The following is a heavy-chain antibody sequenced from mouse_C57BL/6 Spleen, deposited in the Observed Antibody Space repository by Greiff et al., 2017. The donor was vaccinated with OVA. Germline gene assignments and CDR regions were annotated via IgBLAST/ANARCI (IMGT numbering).Heavy chain of an antibody. J-gene: IGHJ4*01. D-gene: IGHD2-5*01. V-gene: IGHV1-82*01. Sequence: VQVVESGPELVKPGASVKISCKASGYAFSSSWMNWVKQRPGKGLEWIGRIYPGDGDTNYNGKFKGKATLTADKSSSTAYMQLSSLTSEDSAVYFCARSYYSNYEGYAMDYWGQGTSVTVSS. CDR1: GYAFSSSW. CDR2: IYPGDGDT. CDR3: ARSYYSNYEGYAMDY.